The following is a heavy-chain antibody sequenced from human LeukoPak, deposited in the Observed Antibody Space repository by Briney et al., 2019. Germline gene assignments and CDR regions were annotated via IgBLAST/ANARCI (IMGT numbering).Heavy chain of an antibody. CDR3: ARVLSSSSPFDY. V-gene: IGHV3-48*02. J-gene: IGHJ4*02. Sequence: RESLRLSCAASGFIFHSYSMNWVRPAPGKGLECVSYISSGSSTIYYAHSVKGRFTISRDNARNSLFLQMNSLRDEDTAGYYCARVLSSSSPFDYWGQGTLVTVSS. D-gene: IGHD6-6*01. CDR1: GFIFHSYS. CDR2: ISSGSSTI.